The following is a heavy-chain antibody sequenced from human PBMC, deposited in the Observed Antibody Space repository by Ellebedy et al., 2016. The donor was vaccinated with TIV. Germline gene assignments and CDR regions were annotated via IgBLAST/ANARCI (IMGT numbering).Heavy chain of an antibody. CDR1: GFTFSSYG. J-gene: IGHJ6*02. V-gene: IGHV3-33*01. CDR2: IWYDGSNK. Sequence: GESLKISXAASGFTFSSYGMHWVRQAPGKGLEWVAVIWYDGSNKYYADSVKGRFTISRDNSKNTLYLQMNSLRAEDTAVYYCARDRIAYYYYGMDVWGQGTTVTVSS. D-gene: IGHD2-15*01. CDR3: ARDRIAYYYYGMDV.